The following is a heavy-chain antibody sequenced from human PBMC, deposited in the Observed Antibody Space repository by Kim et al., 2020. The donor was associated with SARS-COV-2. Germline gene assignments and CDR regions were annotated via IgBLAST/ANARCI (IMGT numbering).Heavy chain of an antibody. J-gene: IGHJ4*02. CDR3: ARPGSGLKYFDF. Sequence: FVDDVKGRFTIPRDNAKNSLGLQMNSLRAEDTAVYYCARPGSGLKYFDFWGQGTLVTVSS. V-gene: IGHV3-7*03. D-gene: IGHD1-26*01.